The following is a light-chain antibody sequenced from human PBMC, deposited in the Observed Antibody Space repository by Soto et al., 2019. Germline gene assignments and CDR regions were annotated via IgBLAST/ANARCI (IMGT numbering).Light chain of an antibody. CDR1: QSISSW. J-gene: IGKJ1*01. CDR2: KAS. Sequence: DIQLTQSPSTLSASVGDRVTITCRASQSISSWLAWYQQKPGKAPKLLIYKASSLESGVPSRFSGSGSGTEFTLAISSLQPDDFATYYCQQYNSYPSTFGQGTKGDIK. CDR3: QQYNSYPST. V-gene: IGKV1-5*03.